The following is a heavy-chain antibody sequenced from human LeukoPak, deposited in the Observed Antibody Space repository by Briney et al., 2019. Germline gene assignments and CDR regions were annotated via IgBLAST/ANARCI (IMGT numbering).Heavy chain of an antibody. J-gene: IGHJ4*02. CDR1: GFSVSSFG. CDR3: AQGYLSGWYPY. CDR2: ISVDGESA. Sequence: GGSLRLSCAVSGFSVSSFGMSWVRQAPGKGLEWISAISVDGESANYADSVKGRFIISRDNSKNTLYLQLSSLRAEDTAVYYCAQGYLSGWYPYWGLGSLVSVSS. D-gene: IGHD6-19*01. V-gene: IGHV3-23*01.